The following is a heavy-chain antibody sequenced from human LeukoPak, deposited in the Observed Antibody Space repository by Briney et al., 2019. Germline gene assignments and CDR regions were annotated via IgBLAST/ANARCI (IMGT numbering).Heavy chain of an antibody. V-gene: IGHV4-59*01. CDR2: IYYSGST. D-gene: IGHD3-10*01. J-gene: IGHJ6*02. CDR3: ARGFFRHVLLGHYYGMDV. CDR1: GGSISSYY. Sequence: SETLSLTCTVSGGSISSYYWSWIRQSPGKGLEWIGYIYYSGSTNYNPSLKSRVTISVDTSKNQFSLKLSSVTAADTAVYYCARGFFRHVLLGHYYGMDVWGQGTTVTVSS.